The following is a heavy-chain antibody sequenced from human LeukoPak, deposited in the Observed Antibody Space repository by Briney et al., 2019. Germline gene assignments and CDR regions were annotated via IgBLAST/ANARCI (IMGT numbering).Heavy chain of an antibody. CDR3: ARDRPNYYDSSGPNAFDI. Sequence: GGSLRLSCAASGFTFRSYAMHWVRQAPGKGLEWVAVISYDGSNKYYADSVKGRFTISRDNSKNTLYLQMNSLRAEDTAVYYCARDRPNYYDSSGPNAFDIWGQGTMVTVSS. D-gene: IGHD3-22*01. CDR1: GFTFRSYA. V-gene: IGHV3-30-3*01. CDR2: ISYDGSNK. J-gene: IGHJ3*02.